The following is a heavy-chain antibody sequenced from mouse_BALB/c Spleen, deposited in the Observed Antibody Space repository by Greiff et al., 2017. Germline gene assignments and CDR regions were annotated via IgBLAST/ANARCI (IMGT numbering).Heavy chain of an antibody. Sequence: EVKLQESGPGLVKPSQSLSLTCTVTGYSITSDYAWNWIRQFPGNKLEWMGYISYSGSTSYNPSLKSRISITRDTSKNQFFLQLNSVTTEDTATYYCARSPYRYGRGLDYWGQGTTLTVSS. J-gene: IGHJ2*01. D-gene: IGHD2-14*01. CDR3: ARSPYRYGRGLDY. V-gene: IGHV3-2*02. CDR2: ISYSGST. CDR1: GYSITSDYA.